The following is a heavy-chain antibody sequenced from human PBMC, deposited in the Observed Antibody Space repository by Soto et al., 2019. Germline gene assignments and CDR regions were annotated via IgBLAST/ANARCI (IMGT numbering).Heavy chain of an antibody. V-gene: IGHV4-39*01. J-gene: IGHJ4*02. CDR1: GGAVRSSVYS. D-gene: IGHD4-17*01. Sequence: LPLPCLVAGGAVRSSVYSWGWIRPPPGTGLDSVGSMYSSGNTYYGPSLKSRVTISADMSKNHFSLKLSSVTAADTAVYYCARHLDSGGNVYFDYWGQGNLVTAS. CDR2: MYSSGNT. CDR3: ARHLDSGGNVYFDY.